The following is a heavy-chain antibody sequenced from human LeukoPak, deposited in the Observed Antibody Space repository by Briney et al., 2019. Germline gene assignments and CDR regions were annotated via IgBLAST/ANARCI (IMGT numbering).Heavy chain of an antibody. CDR2: ISAYNGNT. D-gene: IGHD3-10*01. Sequence: ASVKVSCKASGYSFTSYGISWVRQAPGQGLEWMGWISAYNGNTNYAEKLQGRVTMTTDTSTSTAYMELRSLRSDDTAVYYCARVGTLGSYYYGMDVWGQGTTVTVSS. CDR3: ARVGTLGSYYYGMDV. J-gene: IGHJ6*02. V-gene: IGHV1-18*01. CDR1: GYSFTSYG.